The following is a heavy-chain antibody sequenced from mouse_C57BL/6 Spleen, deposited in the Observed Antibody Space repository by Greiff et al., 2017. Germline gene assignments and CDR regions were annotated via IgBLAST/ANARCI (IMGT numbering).Heavy chain of an antibody. CDR3: ARYIVYHCDY. D-gene: IGHD1-3*01. Sequence: QVQLQQSGAELVRPGASVKVSCTASGYAFTNYSIEWVTQRPGQGLEWIGVINPGGGGTNYTEKFKGKATLTADKSSSTVYMQLSSLTSEDSAVYFCARYIVYHCDYWGQGTTLTVSA. V-gene: IGHV1-54*01. CDR1: GYAFTNYS. CDR2: INPGGGGT. J-gene: IGHJ2*01.